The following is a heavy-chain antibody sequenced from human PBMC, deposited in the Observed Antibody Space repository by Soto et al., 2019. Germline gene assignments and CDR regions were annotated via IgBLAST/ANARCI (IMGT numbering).Heavy chain of an antibody. Sequence: QVQLVQSGAEVKKPGASVKVSCKASGYTFTSYGISWVRQAPGQGLEWMGWINPYNGNTNYAQKLQGRATMTTDTSTNTADMELRSLRSDDTAVYYCARDWFGIDYWGQGTLVTVSS. CDR3: ARDWFGIDY. CDR2: INPYNGNT. CDR1: GYTFTSYG. D-gene: IGHD3-16*01. V-gene: IGHV1-18*01. J-gene: IGHJ4*02.